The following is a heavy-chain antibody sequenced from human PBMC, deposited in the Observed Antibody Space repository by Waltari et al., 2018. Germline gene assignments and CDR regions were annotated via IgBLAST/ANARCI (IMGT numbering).Heavy chain of an antibody. J-gene: IGHJ6*02. CDR3: VRLEDCSGPGGNCYSGDSFALDV. Sequence: QVQLQQWGAGQLQPSETLSLTCAVYGGSFSGYYWGWSRPPPGKGLEWMCEINHNGNSTYTPSLRGRLTMLIDTSRSQFSLKVNSVTAADTALYYCVRLEDCSGPGGNCYSGDSFALDVWGQGTTVTVSS. CDR2: INHNGNS. D-gene: IGHD2-8*02. V-gene: IGHV4-34*02. CDR1: GGSFSGYY.